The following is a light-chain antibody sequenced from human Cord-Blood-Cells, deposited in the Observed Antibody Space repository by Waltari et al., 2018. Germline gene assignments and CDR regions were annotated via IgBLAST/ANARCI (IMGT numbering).Light chain of an antibody. J-gene: IGLJ3*02. CDR2: DVS. V-gene: IGLV2-14*03. Sequence: QSALTQPSPVSGSPGQSITISCTGTSSVVGGHDYVSWYLQHPGKAPKLMIYDVSNRPSGVSTRFSGTKSGNTASLTISGLQAEDEADYYCSSYTSSSTWVFGGGTKLTVL. CDR1: SSVVGGHDY. CDR3: SSYTSSSTWV.